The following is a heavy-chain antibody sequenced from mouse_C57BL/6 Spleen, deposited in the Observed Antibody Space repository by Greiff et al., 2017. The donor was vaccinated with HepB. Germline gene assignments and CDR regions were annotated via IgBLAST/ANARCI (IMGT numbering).Heavy chain of an antibody. CDR1: GYTFTSYW. J-gene: IGHJ1*03. V-gene: IGHV1-59*01. CDR3: ARGFDV. CDR2: IDPSDSYT. Sequence: VQLQQPGAELVRPGTSVKLSCKASGYTFTSYWMHWVKQRPGQGLEWIGVIDPSDSYTNYNQKFKGKATLTVDTSSSTAYMQLSSLTSEDSAVYYSARGFDVWGTGTTVTVSS.